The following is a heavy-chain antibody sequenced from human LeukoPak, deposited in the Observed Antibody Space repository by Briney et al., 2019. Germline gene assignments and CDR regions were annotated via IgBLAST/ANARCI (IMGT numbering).Heavy chain of an antibody. CDR1: GFTFSSYS. J-gene: IGHJ6*03. D-gene: IGHD6-13*01. Sequence: GGSLRLSCAASGFTFSSYSMNWVRQAPGKGLEWVSGISWNSGSIGYADSVKGRFTISRDNAKNSLYLQMNSLRAEDMALYYCAKAYSSSWYYYMDVWGKGTTVTVSS. V-gene: IGHV3-9*03. CDR2: ISWNSGSI. CDR3: AKAYSSSWYYYMDV.